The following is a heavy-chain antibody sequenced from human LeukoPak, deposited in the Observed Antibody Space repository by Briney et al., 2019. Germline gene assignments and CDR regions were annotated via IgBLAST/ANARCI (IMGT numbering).Heavy chain of an antibody. D-gene: IGHD3-22*01. J-gene: IGHJ4*02. CDR1: GFTFSNYA. CDR2: IGSGGTT. V-gene: IGHV3-23*01. Sequence: GGSLRLSCAASGFTFSNYAMSWVRQAPGKGLEWVSSIGSGGTTHYADSVKGRFTISRDNSKNTLFLQMNSLRAEDTAVYYCAKYFYDGSTYSFDYWGQGTLVTVSS. CDR3: AKYFYDGSTYSFDY.